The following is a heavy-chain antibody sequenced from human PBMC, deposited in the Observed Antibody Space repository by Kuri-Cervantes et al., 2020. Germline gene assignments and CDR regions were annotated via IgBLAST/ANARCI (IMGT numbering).Heavy chain of an antibody. CDR1: GYTFTTYY. J-gene: IGHJ4*02. CDR2: IDPRGGTT. Sequence: ASVKVSCKTSGYTFTTYYIHCVRQAPGQGLEWMGVIDPRGGTTVYAQKFQDRVTMTRDTSTTTVYMELSSLKSEDTAVYYCARGHSSGWYRNWGRGTLVTVSS. D-gene: IGHD6-19*01. V-gene: IGHV1-46*01. CDR3: ARGHSSGWYRN.